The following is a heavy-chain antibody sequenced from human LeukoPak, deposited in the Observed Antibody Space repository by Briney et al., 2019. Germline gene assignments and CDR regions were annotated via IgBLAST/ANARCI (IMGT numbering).Heavy chain of an antibody. D-gene: IGHD3-10*01. CDR1: GYTFTSYG. CDR2: ISAYNGNT. CDR3: AKDLYSRRTNYYGSGSYFAS. J-gene: IGHJ4*02. V-gene: IGHV1-18*01. Sequence: GASVKVSCKASGYTFTSYGISWVRQAPGQGLEWMGWISAYNGNTKYAQKLLGRVTMTIDTSTSTAYMELRSLRSDDTAVYYCAKDLYSRRTNYYGSGSYFASWGQGTLVTVSS.